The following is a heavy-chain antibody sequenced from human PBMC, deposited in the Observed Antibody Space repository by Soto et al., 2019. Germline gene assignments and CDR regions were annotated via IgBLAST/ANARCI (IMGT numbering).Heavy chain of an antibody. Sequence: QVQLVQSGAEVKKPGSSVKVSCKASGGTFSSYAISWVRQAPGQGLEWMGGIIPIFATADYAQKFQDRVTITADESTSTAYMELSSLRSEDTAVYYCARSITGTVSYYYGMDVWGQGTTVTVSS. CDR1: GGTFSSYA. V-gene: IGHV1-69*12. D-gene: IGHD1-20*01. J-gene: IGHJ6*02. CDR3: ARSITGTVSYYYGMDV. CDR2: IIPIFATA.